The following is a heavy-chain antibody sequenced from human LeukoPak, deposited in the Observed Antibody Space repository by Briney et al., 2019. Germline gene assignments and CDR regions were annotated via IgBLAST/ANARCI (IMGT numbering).Heavy chain of an antibody. CDR3: ARGPTYYDFWSASLGDWFDP. CDR2: INPNGGGT. CDR1: GYTFTGYY. J-gene: IGHJ5*02. Sequence: ASVKVSCKASGYTFTGYYMHWVRQAPGQGLEWMGRINPNGGGTNYAQKFQGRVTMTRDTSISTAYMELSRLRSDDTAVYYCARGPTYYDFWSASLGDWFDPWGQGTLVTVSS. D-gene: IGHD3-3*01. V-gene: IGHV1-2*06.